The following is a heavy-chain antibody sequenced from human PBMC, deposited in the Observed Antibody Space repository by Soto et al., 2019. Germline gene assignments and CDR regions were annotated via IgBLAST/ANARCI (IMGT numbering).Heavy chain of an antibody. CDR3: ARVVPGAEAWCGP. J-gene: IGHJ5*02. CDR2: ISLYSDGT. V-gene: IGHV1-18*01. CDR1: GYTFSNYS. Sequence: QVQLVQSGGEVKRPGDSVKVSCKTSGYTFSNYSITWVRQAPGQPLEWLGWISLYSDGTNYAQKFQGRVSMTTDTSTTTAYMELRSLRYDDTAVYYCARVVPGAEAWCGPWGQGTLVTGAS. D-gene: IGHD2-2*01.